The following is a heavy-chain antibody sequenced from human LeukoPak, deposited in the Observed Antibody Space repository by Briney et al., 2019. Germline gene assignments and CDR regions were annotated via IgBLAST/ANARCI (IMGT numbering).Heavy chain of an antibody. V-gene: IGHV4-34*01. CDR3: ARRLWGFGELYHMDV. D-gene: IGHD3-10*01. CDR2: INHSGST. J-gene: IGHJ6*03. CDR1: GGSFSGYY. Sequence: SETLSLTCAVYGGSFSGYYWSWIRQPPGKGLEWIGEINHSGSTNYNPSLKSRVTISVDTSKNQFFLKLSSVTAADTAVYYCARRLWGFGELYHMDVWGKGTTVTVSS.